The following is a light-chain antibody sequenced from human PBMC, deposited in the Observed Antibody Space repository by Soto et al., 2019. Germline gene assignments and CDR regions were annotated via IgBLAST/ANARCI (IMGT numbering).Light chain of an antibody. V-gene: IGKV3-15*01. Sequence: EIVMTQSPATLSVSPGERATLSCRASQSVSSNLAWYQQKPGQAPRLLIYGASTRATGIPARFSGSGSGTEFTLTISSLQSEDFATYYCQQANTFPWTFGQGTKVGIK. CDR2: GAS. CDR3: QQANTFPWT. J-gene: IGKJ1*01. CDR1: QSVSSN.